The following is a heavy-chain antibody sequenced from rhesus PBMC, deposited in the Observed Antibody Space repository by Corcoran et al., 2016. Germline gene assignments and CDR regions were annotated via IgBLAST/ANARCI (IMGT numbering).Heavy chain of an antibody. D-gene: IGHD3-3*01. Sequence: QVQLQESGPGLVKPSETLSLTCAVSGASISSYWWSWIRQLPGKRLEGSGESNGNSGSTYYHPSLKSRVTISKDASKNQFSLKLSSVTAADTAVYYCARARGYNFWSGPSVGDFDYWGQGVLVTVSS. CDR1: GASISSYW. CDR2: SNGNSGST. CDR3: ARARGYNFWSGPSVGDFDY. V-gene: IGHV4-80*01. J-gene: IGHJ4*01.